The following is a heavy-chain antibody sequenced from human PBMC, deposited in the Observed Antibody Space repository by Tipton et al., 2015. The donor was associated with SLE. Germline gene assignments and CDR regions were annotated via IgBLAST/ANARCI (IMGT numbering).Heavy chain of an antibody. CDR3: ARVYYDFGGGSDYYYYMDV. CDR2: IYPSDSDT. Sequence: QLVQSGAEVKKPGESLKISCQGSGYSFSSNWIAWVRQRPGKGLEWMGMIYPSDSDTRYSPSFRGQATISAEKSIRTAYLQWSRLKASDTAMYYCARVYYDFGGGSDYYYYMDVWGKGTTVTVSS. V-gene: IGHV5-51*03. CDR1: GYSFSSNW. J-gene: IGHJ6*03. D-gene: IGHD3-3*01.